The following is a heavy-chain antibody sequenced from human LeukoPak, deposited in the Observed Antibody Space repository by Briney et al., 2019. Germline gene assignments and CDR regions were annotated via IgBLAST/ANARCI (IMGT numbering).Heavy chain of an antibody. CDR2: MYHSGST. Sequence: PSETLSLTCTVSNYSISTDYYWGWIRQPPGKGLEWIGTMYHSGSTYYNLSLKSRVTISVDTSKNQFSLKLSSVTAADTAVYYCARYDVWGSYRAFDYWGQGTLVTVSS. D-gene: IGHD3-16*02. V-gene: IGHV4-38-2*02. CDR3: ARYDVWGSYRAFDY. J-gene: IGHJ4*02. CDR1: NYSISTDYY.